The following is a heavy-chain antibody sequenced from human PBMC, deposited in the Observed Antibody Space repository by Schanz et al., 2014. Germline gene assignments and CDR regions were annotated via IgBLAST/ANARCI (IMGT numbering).Heavy chain of an antibody. V-gene: IGHV1-18*01. D-gene: IGHD2-2*02. Sequence: QVQLVQSGDEVKKPGASVKVSCKTSGYTFSDYGITWVRQAPGQGLEWVGWISPYTGNTHYFDKMEGRVTMTTDTSTSTAYMELRSLRSDDTAMYYCAGTYCSSTSYYTGYYYMDVWGKGTTVTVSS. J-gene: IGHJ6*03. CDR1: GYTFSDYG. CDR3: AGTYCSSTSYYTGYYYMDV. CDR2: ISPYTGNT.